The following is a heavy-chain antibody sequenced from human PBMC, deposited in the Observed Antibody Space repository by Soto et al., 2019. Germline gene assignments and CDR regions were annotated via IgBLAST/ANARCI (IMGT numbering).Heavy chain of an antibody. CDR3: ARRPIVVVPAAMVDWFDP. Sequence: SETMSLTCTVDGGSFSGYYWSWIRQPTGKGLEWIGEINHSGSTNYNPSLKSRVTISVDTSKNQFSLKLSSVTAADTAVYYCARRPIVVVPAAMVDWFDPWGQGTLVTVSS. V-gene: IGHV4-34*01. CDR1: GGSFSGYY. D-gene: IGHD2-2*01. J-gene: IGHJ5*02. CDR2: INHSGST.